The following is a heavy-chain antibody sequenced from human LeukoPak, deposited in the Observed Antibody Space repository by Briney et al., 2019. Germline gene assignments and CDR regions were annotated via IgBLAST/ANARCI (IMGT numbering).Heavy chain of an antibody. D-gene: IGHD3-10*01. CDR1: GFTLSSYA. Sequence: GGSLRLSCAASGFTLSSYAMSWVRQAPGKGLEWVSAISGSGGSTYYADSVKGRFTISRDNSKNTLYLQMNSLRAEDTAVYYCAKSMVQGVIPFDYWGQGTLVTVSS. V-gene: IGHV3-23*01. CDR3: AKSMVQGVIPFDY. CDR2: ISGSGGST. J-gene: IGHJ4*02.